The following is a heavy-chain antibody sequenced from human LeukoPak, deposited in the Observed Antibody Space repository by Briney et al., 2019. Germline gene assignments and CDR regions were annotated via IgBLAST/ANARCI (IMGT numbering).Heavy chain of an antibody. D-gene: IGHD3-10*01. CDR3: ARDKTIRVRGVPHY. J-gene: IGHJ4*02. Sequence: PGGSLRLSCAASGFTFSSYAMHWVRRAPGKGLEWVAVISYDGSNKYYADSVKGRFTISRDNSKNTLYLQMNSLRAEDTAVYYCARDKTIRVRGVPHYWGQGTLVTVSS. CDR1: GFTFSSYA. V-gene: IGHV3-30*04. CDR2: ISYDGSNK.